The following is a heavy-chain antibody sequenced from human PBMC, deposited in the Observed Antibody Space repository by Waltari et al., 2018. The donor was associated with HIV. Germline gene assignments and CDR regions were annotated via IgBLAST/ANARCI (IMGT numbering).Heavy chain of an antibody. J-gene: IGHJ6*02. Sequence: QVQLVESGGGVVQPGRSLRLSCAASGFTFSSYGMHWVRQAPGKGLEWVAVISYDGSNKYYADSVKGRFTISRDNSKNTLYLQMNSLRAEDTAVYYCAKDLVVVVITDYYYGMDVWGQGTTVTVSS. CDR3: AKDLVVVVITDYYYGMDV. V-gene: IGHV3-30*18. CDR1: GFTFSSYG. CDR2: ISYDGSNK. D-gene: IGHD3-22*01.